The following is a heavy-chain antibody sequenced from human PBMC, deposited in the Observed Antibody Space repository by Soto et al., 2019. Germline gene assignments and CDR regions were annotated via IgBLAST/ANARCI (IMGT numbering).Heavy chain of an antibody. CDR2: INSDGSST. V-gene: IGHV3-74*01. CDR3: ARVSREVVPAAIYY. Sequence: EVQLVESGGGLVQPGGSLRLSCAASGFTFSSYWIHWVRQAPGKGLVWVSRINSDGSSTTYADSVKGRFTISRDNAKNTLYLQMTSLRAEDTAVYYCARVSREVVPAAIYYWGQGTLVTVSS. CDR1: GFTFSSYW. D-gene: IGHD2-2*01. J-gene: IGHJ4*02.